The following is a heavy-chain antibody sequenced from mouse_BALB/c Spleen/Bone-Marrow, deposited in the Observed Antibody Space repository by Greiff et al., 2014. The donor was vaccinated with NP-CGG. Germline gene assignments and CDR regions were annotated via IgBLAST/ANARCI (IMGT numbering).Heavy chain of an antibody. V-gene: IGHV1-9*01. J-gene: IGHJ2*01. CDR2: ILPGSGST. CDR1: GYTFSSYW. D-gene: IGHD2-14*01. Sequence: QVQLQQSGAELMKPGASVKISCKATGYTFSSYWIEWVKQRPGHGLEWIGEILPGSGSTNYYEKFKGKATFTADTSSNTAYMQLSSLTSEDSAVYYCARYYRYDYWGQGTTLTVSS. CDR3: ARYYRYDY.